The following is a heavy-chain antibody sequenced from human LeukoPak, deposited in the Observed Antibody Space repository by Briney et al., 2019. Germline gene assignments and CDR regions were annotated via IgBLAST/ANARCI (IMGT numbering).Heavy chain of an antibody. Sequence: ASVKVSCKASGYTFTGYYMHWVRQAPGQGLEWKGWISAYNGNTNYAQKLQGRVTMTTDTSTSTAYMELRSLRSDDTAVYYCARHPAAVAYVDYWGQGTVVTVSS. CDR1: GYTFTGYY. CDR2: ISAYNGNT. CDR3: ARHPAAVAYVDY. V-gene: IGHV1-18*04. D-gene: IGHD6-19*01. J-gene: IGHJ4*02.